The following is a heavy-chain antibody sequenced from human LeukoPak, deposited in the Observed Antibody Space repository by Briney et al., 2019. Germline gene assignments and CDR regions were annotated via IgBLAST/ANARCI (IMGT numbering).Heavy chain of an antibody. V-gene: IGHV4-61*02. Sequence: SETLSLTCTVSGGSISSGSYYWSWIRQPAGKGLEWIGRIYTSGSTNYNPSLKSRVTISVDTSKNQFSLKLSSVTAADTAVYYCASTEGRDGYNYLDYWGQGTLVTVSS. CDR2: IYTSGST. CDR3: ASTEGRDGYNYLDY. J-gene: IGHJ4*02. CDR1: GGSISSGSYY. D-gene: IGHD5-24*01.